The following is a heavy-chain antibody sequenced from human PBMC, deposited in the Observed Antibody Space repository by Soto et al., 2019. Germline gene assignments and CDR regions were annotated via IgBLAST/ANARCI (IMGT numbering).Heavy chain of an antibody. Sequence: EVQLVESGGGLVQPGGSLRLSCAASGFTVSSNYMSWVRQAPGKGLEWVSVIYSGGSTYYADSVKGRFTFSRDNSKNTLYLQMNSLRAEDTAVYYCARDGYDSSGYYPEYFQHWGQGTLVTVSS. CDR3: ARDGYDSSGYYPEYFQH. CDR1: GFTVSSNY. V-gene: IGHV3-66*01. D-gene: IGHD3-22*01. J-gene: IGHJ1*01. CDR2: IYSGGST.